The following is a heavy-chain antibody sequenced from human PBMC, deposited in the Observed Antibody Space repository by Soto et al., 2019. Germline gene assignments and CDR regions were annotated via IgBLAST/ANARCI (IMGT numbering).Heavy chain of an antibody. V-gene: IGHV1-69*01. CDR1: GGTFSSYA. J-gene: IGHJ6*02. Sequence: QVQLVQSGAEVKKPGSSVKVSCKASGGTFSSYAISWVRRAPGQGLEWMGGIIPIFGTANYAQKFQGRVTITADESTSTAYMELSSLRSEDTAVYYCARARPSYGDYEYYYGMDVWGQGTTVTVSS. CDR2: IIPIFGTA. D-gene: IGHD4-17*01. CDR3: ARARPSYGDYEYYYGMDV.